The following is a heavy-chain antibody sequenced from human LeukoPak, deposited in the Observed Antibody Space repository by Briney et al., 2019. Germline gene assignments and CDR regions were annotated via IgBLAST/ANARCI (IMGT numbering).Heavy chain of an antibody. J-gene: IGHJ4*02. CDR3: ARLESSYDFWSGYYPYYFDY. Sequence: SETLSLTCAVYGGSFSGYYWSWIRQPPGKGLEWIGSIYYSGSTYYNPSLKSRVTISVDTSKNQFSLKLSSVTAADTAVYYCARLESSYDFWSGYYPYYFDYWGQGTLVTISS. V-gene: IGHV4-34*01. D-gene: IGHD3-3*01. CDR2: IYYSGST. CDR1: GGSFSGYY.